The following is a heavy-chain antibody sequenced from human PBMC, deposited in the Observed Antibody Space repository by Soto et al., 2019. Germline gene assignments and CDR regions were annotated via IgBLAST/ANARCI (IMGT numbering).Heavy chain of an antibody. Sequence: SVKVSCKASGGTFSSYAISWVRQAPGQGLEWMGGINPIFGTPHYAQKYQGRVTITADTFTNTAYMELTRLTSDDTAMYFCAREGRHFDYWGQGTLVTVSS. CDR2: INPIFGTP. V-gene: IGHV1-69*06. CDR1: GGTFSSYA. J-gene: IGHJ4*02. CDR3: AREGRHFDY.